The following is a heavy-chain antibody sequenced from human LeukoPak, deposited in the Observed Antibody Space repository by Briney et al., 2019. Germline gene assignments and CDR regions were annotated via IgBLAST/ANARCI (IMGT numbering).Heavy chain of an antibody. CDR2: ISRSGSTI. V-gene: IGHV3-48*03. CDR1: GFTFSSYE. CDR3: AAHYCSGGSCYLN. J-gene: IGHJ4*02. D-gene: IGHD2-15*01. Sequence: GGSLRLSCAASGFTFSSYEMNWVRRAPGNGLKWVSYISRSGSTIYYADSVKGGFTNSRDNAKKSLYLQMNSLGAEDTAVYYCAAHYCSGGSCYLNWGQGTLVTVSS.